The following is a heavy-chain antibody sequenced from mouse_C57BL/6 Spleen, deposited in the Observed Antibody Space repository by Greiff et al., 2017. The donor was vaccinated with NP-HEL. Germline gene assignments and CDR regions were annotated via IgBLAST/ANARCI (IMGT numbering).Heavy chain of an antibody. V-gene: IGHV3-6*01. CDR1: GYSITSGYY. CDR2: ISYDGSN. CDR3: ARLAGFAY. D-gene: IGHD3-3*01. Sequence: EVKVEESGPGLVKPSQSLSLTCSVTGYSITSGYYWNWIRQFPGNKLEWMGYISYDGSNNYNPSLKNRISITRDTSKNQFFLKLNSVTTEDTATYYCARLAGFAYWGQGTLVTVSA. J-gene: IGHJ3*01.